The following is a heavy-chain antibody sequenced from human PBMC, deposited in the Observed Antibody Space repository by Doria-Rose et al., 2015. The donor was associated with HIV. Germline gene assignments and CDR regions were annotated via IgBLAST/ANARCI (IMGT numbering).Heavy chain of an antibody. J-gene: IGHJ4*02. CDR3: ARDWDDYGDFDY. CDR2: ISYDGTNK. V-gene: IGHV3-30-3*01. Sequence: QLVPSGGGAVQPGRSLRLSCAASGFTFSSSAMHWVRQAPGKGLEWVAVISYDGTNKYYSDSVKGRFTISRDNSKLTLYLQMNNLRAEDTAVYYCARDWDDYGDFDYWGQGTLVIVSS. CDR1: GFTFSSSA. D-gene: IGHD4-17*01.